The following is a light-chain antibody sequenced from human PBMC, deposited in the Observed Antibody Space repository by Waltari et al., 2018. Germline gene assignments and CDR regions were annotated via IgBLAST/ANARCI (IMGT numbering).Light chain of an antibody. V-gene: IGKV3-15*01. J-gene: IGKJ3*01. CDR3: QQYNNWPPLFT. Sequence: IVLTQSPATLSLSPGERATLSCRASQGISRFLAWYQQKPGQAPRLLIYGASTRATGIPARFSGSGSGTEFTLTISSLQSEDFAVYYCQQYNNWPPLFTFGPGTKVDIK. CDR2: GAS. CDR1: QGISRF.